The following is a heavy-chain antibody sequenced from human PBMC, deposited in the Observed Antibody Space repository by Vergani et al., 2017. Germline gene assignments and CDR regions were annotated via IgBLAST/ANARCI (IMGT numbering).Heavy chain of an antibody. D-gene: IGHD2-2*02. V-gene: IGHV3-74*03. J-gene: IGHJ4*02. CDR3: ARDGSLYPGTASFDY. CDR2: IKSDGGIT. CDR1: GFSLNSYW. Sequence: DVHLAESGGGFFQPGGSLRLSCSALGFSLNSYWMHWVRQVPGKGLLWVSRIKSDGGITAYADSVKGRFTISRDNAQNTLYLQMNSLRVEDTGVYSCARDGSLYPGTASFDYWGQGALVIVAS.